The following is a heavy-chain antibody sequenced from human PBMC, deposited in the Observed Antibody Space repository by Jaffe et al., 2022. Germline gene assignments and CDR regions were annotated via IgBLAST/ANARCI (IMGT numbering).Heavy chain of an antibody. V-gene: IGHV3-23*01. Sequence: EVQLLESGGGLVQPGGSLRLSCAASGFTFSSYAMSWVRQAPGKGLEWVSAISGSGGSTYYADSVKGRFTISRDNSKNTLYLQMNSLRAEDTAVYYCAKDLRYSGYEAGPDFDYWGQGTLVTVSS. CDR3: AKDLRYSGYEAGPDFDY. J-gene: IGHJ4*02. D-gene: IGHD5-12*01. CDR1: GFTFSSYA. CDR2: ISGSGGST.